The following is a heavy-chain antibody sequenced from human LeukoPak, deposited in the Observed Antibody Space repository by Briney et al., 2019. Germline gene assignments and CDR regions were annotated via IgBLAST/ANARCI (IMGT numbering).Heavy chain of an antibody. V-gene: IGHV3-21*01. CDR3: ARDRCSTTTCYSDY. Sequence: GGSLRLSCAASGFIVSSDYMNYVRQAPGQAPGKGLEWVSSISSSSSYIYYADSVKGRFTISRDNAKNSLYLQMNSLRVEDTAVYYCARDRCSTTTCYSDYWGQGTLVAVSS. CDR1: GFIVSSDY. D-gene: IGHD2-2*01. J-gene: IGHJ4*02. CDR2: ISSSSSYI.